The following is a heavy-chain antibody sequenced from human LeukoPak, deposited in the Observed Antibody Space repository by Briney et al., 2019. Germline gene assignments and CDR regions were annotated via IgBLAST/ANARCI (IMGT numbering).Heavy chain of an antibody. Sequence: PGGSLRLSCAASGFTFSGYAMNWVRQAPGKGLEWVSSISPSGYTTYLADSVKGRITFSKDNSKNTVYLQMSSLRAEDTAMYHCAKSLHDRDKSWSEFRGFEIWGLGTMVTVSS. V-gene: IGHV3-23*01. D-gene: IGHD1-14*01. CDR3: AKSLHDRDKSWSEFRGFEI. CDR1: GFTFSGYA. J-gene: IGHJ3*02. CDR2: ISPSGYTT.